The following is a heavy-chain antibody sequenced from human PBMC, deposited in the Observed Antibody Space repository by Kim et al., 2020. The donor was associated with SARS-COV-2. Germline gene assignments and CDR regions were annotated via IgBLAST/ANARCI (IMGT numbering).Heavy chain of an antibody. CDR1: GYTFTSYG. J-gene: IGHJ6*02. Sequence: ASVKVSCKASGYTFTSYGISWVRQAPGQGLEWMGWISAYNGNTNYAQKLQGRVTMTTDTSTSTAYMELRSLRSDDTAVYYCARDTYYDFWSGYYTGGYYGMDVWGQGTTVTVSS. CDR3: ARDTYYDFWSGYYTGGYYGMDV. V-gene: IGHV1-18*04. CDR2: ISAYNGNT. D-gene: IGHD3-3*01.